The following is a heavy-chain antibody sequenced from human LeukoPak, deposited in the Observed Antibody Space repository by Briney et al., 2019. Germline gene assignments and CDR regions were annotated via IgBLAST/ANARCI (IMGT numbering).Heavy chain of an antibody. Sequence: SETLSLTCTVSGGSLGSSSYYWGWIRQPPGKDLDWIGTIYFDGNSFYNPSLKTRVTISIDMSKNQFSLKLSSVTAADTAIYYCAAENGNFWIGYHYFEDWGQGTLVSVSS. CDR3: AAENGNFWIGYHYFED. D-gene: IGHD3-3*01. CDR2: IYFDGNS. J-gene: IGHJ4*02. CDR1: GGSLGSSSYY. V-gene: IGHV4-39*01.